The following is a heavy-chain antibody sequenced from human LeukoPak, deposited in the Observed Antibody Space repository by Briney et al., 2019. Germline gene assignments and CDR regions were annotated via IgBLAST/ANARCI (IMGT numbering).Heavy chain of an antibody. Sequence: GGSLRLSCAASGFTFSSYAMSWVRQAPGKGLEWVSAISGSGGSTYYAASVKGRFTISRDNSKNTLYLQMNSLRAEDTAVYYCASAPLSVTDSEKGYWGQGTLVTVSS. CDR3: ASAPLSVTDSEKGY. J-gene: IGHJ4*02. D-gene: IGHD2-15*01. CDR2: ISGSGGST. V-gene: IGHV3-23*01. CDR1: GFTFSSYA.